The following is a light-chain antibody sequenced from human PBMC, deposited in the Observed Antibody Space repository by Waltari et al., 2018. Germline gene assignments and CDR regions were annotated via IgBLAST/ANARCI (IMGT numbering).Light chain of an antibody. CDR2: GAV. Sequence: EIVMTQSPGTLSVSPVERATLSCRASQSVRSNFAWYQQKPGQAPRLIIYGAVTRGTDVPARFSASGSGTEFTLTISSVQSEDFAVYYCQHYNNWPYTFGQGTKLEI. CDR1: QSVRSN. J-gene: IGKJ2*01. V-gene: IGKV3-15*01. CDR3: QHYNNWPYT.